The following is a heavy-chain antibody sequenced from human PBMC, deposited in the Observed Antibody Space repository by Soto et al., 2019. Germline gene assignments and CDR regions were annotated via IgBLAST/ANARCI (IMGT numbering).Heavy chain of an antibody. D-gene: IGHD3-22*01. V-gene: IGHV4-39*01. Sequence: QLQLQESGPGLVKPSETLSLTCTVSGGSFSSSTYYWGWIRQPPGKGLEWIGSMYSGGNTYYNPSFKSRVTVSVDTTKNYFSLKLTSVTAADTAMYYCARQPYDSTGYYYGAWGQGTLVTVSS. CDR1: GGSFSSSTYY. CDR2: MYSGGNT. CDR3: ARQPYDSTGYYYGA. J-gene: IGHJ5*02.